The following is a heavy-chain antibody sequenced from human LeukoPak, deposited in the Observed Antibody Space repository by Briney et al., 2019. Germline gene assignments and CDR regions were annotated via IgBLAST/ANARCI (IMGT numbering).Heavy chain of an antibody. CDR2: IWYDGTNK. CDR1: GFTFSSHG. V-gene: IGHV3-33*01. Sequence: GGSLRLSCAASGFTFSSHGMHWVRQAPGKGLEWVAVIWYDGTNKYYADSVKGRFTISRYNSKNTLYLQMNSLGAEDTAVYYCARDRQWMVFDYWGQGTLVTVSS. D-gene: IGHD6-19*01. J-gene: IGHJ4*02. CDR3: ARDRQWMVFDY.